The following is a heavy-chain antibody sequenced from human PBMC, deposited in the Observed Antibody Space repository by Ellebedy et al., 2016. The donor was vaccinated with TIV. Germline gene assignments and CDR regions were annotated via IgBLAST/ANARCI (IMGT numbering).Heavy chain of an antibody. CDR3: TTDYDYVLGSYRHVYYFDY. D-gene: IGHD3-16*02. V-gene: IGHV3-15*01. CDR1: GFTFSNAW. J-gene: IGHJ4*02. Sequence: GESLKISCAASGFTFSNAWMSWVRQAPGKGLEWVGRIKSKSDSGKTDYAAPVKGRFTISRDDSKNTLYLQRNSLKTEDTAVYYRTTDYDYVLGSYRHVYYFDYWGQGTLVTVSS. CDR2: IKSKSDSGKT.